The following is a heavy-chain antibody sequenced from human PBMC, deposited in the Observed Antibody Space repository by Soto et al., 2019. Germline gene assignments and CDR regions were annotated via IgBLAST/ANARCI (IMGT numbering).Heavy chain of an antibody. D-gene: IGHD6-13*01. CDR3: ARWGIAAQFFFDY. V-gene: IGHV3-33*08. CDR2: IWYDESNK. Sequence: GGSLRLSCAASGFTFSSYGMHWVRQAPGKGLEWVAVIWYDESNKYYADSVKGRFTISRDNSKNTLYLQMNSLRAEDTAVYYCARWGIAAQFFFDYWGQGTLVTVSS. J-gene: IGHJ4*02. CDR1: GFTFSSYG.